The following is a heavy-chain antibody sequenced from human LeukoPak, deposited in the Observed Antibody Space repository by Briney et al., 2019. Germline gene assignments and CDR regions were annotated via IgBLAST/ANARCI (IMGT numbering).Heavy chain of an antibody. Sequence: SETLPLTCAVSGGSITSSNWWSWVRQPPGKGLEWIGEIYHSGSTNYNPSLKSRVTISVDKSKNQFSLKLTSVTAADTAVYYCARRSTVTTFEYWGQGILVTVSS. D-gene: IGHD4-17*01. V-gene: IGHV4-4*02. CDR3: ARRSTVTTFEY. CDR2: IYHSGST. J-gene: IGHJ4*02. CDR1: GGSITSSNW.